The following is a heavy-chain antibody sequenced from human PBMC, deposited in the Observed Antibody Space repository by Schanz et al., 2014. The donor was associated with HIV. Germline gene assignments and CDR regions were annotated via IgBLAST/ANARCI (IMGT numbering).Heavy chain of an antibody. Sequence: QVQLVQSGPEVRKPGASVKVSCKASGYSFIDYYIHWVRQAPGQGPEWMGYIKLNSGDTFYAQKFRGRVTMTRDTPMSTASVELSRLRSDDTAVYFCTINQYQLLPFDYWGQGTLVSVSS. J-gene: IGHJ4*02. D-gene: IGHD2-15*01. CDR3: TINQYQLLPFDY. CDR2: IKLNSGDT. V-gene: IGHV1-2*02. CDR1: GYSFIDYY.